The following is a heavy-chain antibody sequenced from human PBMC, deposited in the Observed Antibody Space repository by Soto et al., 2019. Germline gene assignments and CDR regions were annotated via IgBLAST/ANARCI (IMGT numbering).Heavy chain of an antibody. CDR1: GGSISSYY. Sequence: PSETLSLTCTVSGGSISSYYWSWIRQPPGKGLEWIGYIHYSGSTNYNPSLKSRVTISVDTSKNQFSLKLSSVTAADTAVYYCARDRKLAPYYYYGMDVWGQGTTVTVSS. J-gene: IGHJ6*02. V-gene: IGHV4-59*01. CDR3: ARDRKLAPYYYYGMDV. D-gene: IGHD6-6*01. CDR2: IHYSGST.